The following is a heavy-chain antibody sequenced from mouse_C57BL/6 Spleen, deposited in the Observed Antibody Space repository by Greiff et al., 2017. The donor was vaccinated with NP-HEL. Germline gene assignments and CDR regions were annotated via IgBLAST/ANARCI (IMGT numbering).Heavy chain of an antibody. Sequence: EVMLVESGGGLVQPGGSLKLSCAASGFTFSDYYMYWVRQTPEKRLEWVAYISNGGGSTYYPDTVKGRFTISRDNAKNTLYLQRSRLKSEDTAMYYCARHLWDYFDYWGQGTTLTVAS. CDR1: GFTFSDYY. CDR2: ISNGGGST. CDR3: ARHLWDYFDY. J-gene: IGHJ2*01. D-gene: IGHD6-2*01. V-gene: IGHV5-12*01.